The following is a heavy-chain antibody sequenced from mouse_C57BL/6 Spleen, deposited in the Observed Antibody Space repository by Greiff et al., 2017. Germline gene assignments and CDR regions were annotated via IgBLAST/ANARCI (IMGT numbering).Heavy chain of an antibody. V-gene: IGHV1-19*01. CDR3: ARSAIYDGYLCYFDY. Sequence: EVQLQQSGPVLVKPGASVKMSCKASGYTFTDYYMNWVKQSHGKSLEWIGVINPYNGGTSYNQKFKGKATLTVDKSSSTAYMELNSLTSEDSAVYYCARSAIYDGYLCYFDYWGQGTTLTVSS. J-gene: IGHJ2*01. CDR2: INPYNGGT. D-gene: IGHD2-3*01. CDR1: GYTFTDYY.